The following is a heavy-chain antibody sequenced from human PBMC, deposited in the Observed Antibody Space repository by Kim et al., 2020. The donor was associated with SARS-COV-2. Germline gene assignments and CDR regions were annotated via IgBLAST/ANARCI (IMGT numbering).Heavy chain of an antibody. Sequence: GGSLRLSCAASGFTFSSYAMSWVRQAPGKGLEWVSAISGSGGSTYYADSVKGRFTISRDNSKNTLYLQMNSLRAEDTAVYYCASCAAAPILEWLFVYGMDVWGQGTTVTVSS. V-gene: IGHV3-23*01. D-gene: IGHD3-3*01. J-gene: IGHJ6*02. CDR2: ISGSGGST. CDR3: ASCAAAPILEWLFVYGMDV. CDR1: GFTFSSYA.